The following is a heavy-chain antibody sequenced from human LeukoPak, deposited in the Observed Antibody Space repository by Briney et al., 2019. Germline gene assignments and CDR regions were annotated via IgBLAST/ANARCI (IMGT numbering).Heavy chain of an antibody. D-gene: IGHD2-15*01. Sequence: SETLSLTCAVYGGSFSGYYWSWIRQLPGKGLEWIGEINHSGSTNYNPSLKSRVTISVDTSKNQFSLKLSSVTAAGTAVYYCARGRDIVVVVAAFDYWGQGTLVTVSS. CDR2: INHSGST. V-gene: IGHV4-34*01. CDR1: GGSFSGYY. CDR3: ARGRDIVVVVAAFDY. J-gene: IGHJ4*02.